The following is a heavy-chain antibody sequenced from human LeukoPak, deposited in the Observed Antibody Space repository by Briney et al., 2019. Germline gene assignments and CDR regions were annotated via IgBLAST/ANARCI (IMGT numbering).Heavy chain of an antibody. D-gene: IGHD6-13*01. CDR3: ARVIAAAGTSNDY. Sequence: ASVKVSCKVSGYTFTDCYMHWVQQAPGKGLEWMGLVDPEDGETIYAEKFQGRVTITADTSTDTAYMELSSLRSEDTAVYYCARVIAAAGTSNDYWGQGTLVTVSS. CDR2: VDPEDGET. CDR1: GYTFTDCY. J-gene: IGHJ4*02. V-gene: IGHV1-69-2*01.